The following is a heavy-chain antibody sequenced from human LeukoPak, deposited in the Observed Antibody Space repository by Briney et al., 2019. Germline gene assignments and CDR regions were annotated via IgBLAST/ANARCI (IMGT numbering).Heavy chain of an antibody. Sequence: GASVKVSCKASGYSFTRYGISWVRQAPGQELEWMGWIDPSNGYTTYAQKFQGRVTMTTDTSTSTAYMELRSLRSDDTAVYHCAIPTGSESYFFGHWGQGTLVTVSS. CDR3: AIPTGSESYFFGH. V-gene: IGHV1-18*01. CDR1: GYSFTRYG. J-gene: IGHJ4*02. D-gene: IGHD1-26*01. CDR2: IDPSNGYT.